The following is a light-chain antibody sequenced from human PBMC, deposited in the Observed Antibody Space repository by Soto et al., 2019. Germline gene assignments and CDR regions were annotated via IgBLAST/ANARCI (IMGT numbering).Light chain of an antibody. V-gene: IGLV2-14*01. J-gene: IGLJ1*01. CDR2: DVS. CDR1: SSDVGGYNY. CDR3: TSYTSSNTHV. Sequence: QSALTQPASVSGSPGQSITISCTGTSSDVGGYNYVSWLQQHPGKVPKLIIYDVSSRPSGVSNRFSGSKSGNTAPLTVSGLQAEDEADYYCTSYTSSNTHVFGGGTKVTVL.